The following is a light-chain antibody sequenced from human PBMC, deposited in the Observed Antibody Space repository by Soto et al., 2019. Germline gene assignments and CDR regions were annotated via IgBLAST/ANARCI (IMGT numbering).Light chain of an antibody. Sequence: EVVMRQSPATLSVSPGEGATLSCRASQGIGDTLVWYQHKPGQAPRLLIYDATKRASGIPVRFTGSGSGTDFILTISNIEAEDVAIYYCQQRKKWPPITFGQGTRLEIK. CDR1: QGIGDT. CDR3: QQRKKWPPIT. V-gene: IGKV3-11*01. CDR2: DAT. J-gene: IGKJ5*01.